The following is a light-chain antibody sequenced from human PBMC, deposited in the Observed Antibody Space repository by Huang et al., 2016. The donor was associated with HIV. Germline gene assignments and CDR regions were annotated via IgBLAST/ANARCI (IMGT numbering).Light chain of an antibody. V-gene: IGKV3-11*01. CDR2: DAS. Sequence: EIVLTQSPATLSLSPGERATLSCRASQSVSSYLAWYQQKPGQAPRLLIYDASNRATGIPARFSGSGSGTDFTLTISSLEPEDVAVYHCQQRSNWPRTFGQGTKVEIK. CDR1: QSVSSY. J-gene: IGKJ1*01. CDR3: QQRSNWPRT.